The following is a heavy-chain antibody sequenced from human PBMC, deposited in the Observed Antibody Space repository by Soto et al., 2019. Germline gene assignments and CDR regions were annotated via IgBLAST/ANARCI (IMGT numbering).Heavy chain of an antibody. CDR2: IDFSGKTI. V-gene: IGHV3-48*03. CDR1: GFTFSSYE. Sequence: GGSLRLSCAASGFTFSSYEMNWVRQAPGKGLEWISYIDFSGKTIHYADSVKGRFTLSRDNAKNSLYLQMNSLRAEDTAVYYCARGRGLSGTYYAFDSWGQGTLVTVSS. J-gene: IGHJ4*02. CDR3: ARGRGLSGTYYAFDS. D-gene: IGHD1-26*01.